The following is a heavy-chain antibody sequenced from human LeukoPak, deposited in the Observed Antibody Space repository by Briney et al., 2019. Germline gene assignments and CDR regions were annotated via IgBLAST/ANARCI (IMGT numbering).Heavy chain of an antibody. V-gene: IGHV3-74*01. J-gene: IGHJ4*02. Sequence: GGSLRLSCAASGFTFSRYVMHWVRQAPGKGLVWVSRIFSDGSIITYADSVKGRFTTSRDNAKNTLYLQMNSLSAEDTALYYCAREDDSVVFVDYWGQGALVTVSS. CDR2: IFSDGSII. CDR3: AREDDSVVFVDY. CDR1: GFTFSRYV. D-gene: IGHD3-3*01.